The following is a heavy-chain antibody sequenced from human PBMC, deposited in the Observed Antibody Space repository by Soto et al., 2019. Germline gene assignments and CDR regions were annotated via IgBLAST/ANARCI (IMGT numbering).Heavy chain of an antibody. CDR2: INPNSGGT. V-gene: IGHV1-2*04. CDR3: ASGDSSGLHYYYGMDV. J-gene: IGHJ6*02. CDR1: GYTFTGYY. Sequence: GASVKVSCKASGYTFTGYYMHWVRQAPGQGLEWMGWINPNSGGTNYAQKFQGWVTMTRDTSISTAYMELSRLRSDDTAVYYCASGDSSGLHYYYGMDVCGQGTTVIVSS. D-gene: IGHD3-22*01.